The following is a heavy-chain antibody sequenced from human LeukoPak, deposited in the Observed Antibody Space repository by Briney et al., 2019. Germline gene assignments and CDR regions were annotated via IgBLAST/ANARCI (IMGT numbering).Heavy chain of an antibody. Sequence: KPSETLSLTCAVYGGSFSGYYWSWIRQPPGKGLEWIGEINHSGSTNYNPSLKSRVTISVDTSKNQFSLKLSSVTAADTAVYYCATTYYDFWSGYYPFDIWGQGTMVTVSS. V-gene: IGHV4-34*01. CDR1: GGSFSGYY. J-gene: IGHJ3*02. CDR2: INHSGST. CDR3: ATTYYDFWSGYYPFDI. D-gene: IGHD3-3*01.